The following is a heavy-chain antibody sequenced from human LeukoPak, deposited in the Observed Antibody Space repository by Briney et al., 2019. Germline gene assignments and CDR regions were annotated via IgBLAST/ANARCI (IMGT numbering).Heavy chain of an antibody. CDR2: IYRSGST. J-gene: IGHJ5*02. CDR3: ARGIEGTVTTSPTNWFDP. V-gene: IGHV4-38-2*02. D-gene: IGHD4-17*01. Sequence: SETLSLTCTVSGYSISSGYYWGWIRQPPGKGLEWIGSIYRSGSTYYNPSLKSRVTISVDTSKNQFSLKLSSVTAADTAVYYCARGIEGTVTTSPTNWFDPWGQGTLVTVSS. CDR1: GYSISSGYY.